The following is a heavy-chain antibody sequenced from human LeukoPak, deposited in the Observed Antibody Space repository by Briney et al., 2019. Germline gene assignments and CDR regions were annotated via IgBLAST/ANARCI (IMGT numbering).Heavy chain of an antibody. V-gene: IGHV4-38-2*02. J-gene: IGHJ6*03. CDR2: IYHSGST. Sequence: SETLSLTCTVSGYSISSGYYWGWIRQPPGKGLEWIGSIYHSGSTYYNPSLKSRVTISVDTSKNQFSLKLSSVAAADTAVYYCARRRYYYYMDVWGKGTTVTVSS. CDR1: GYSISSGYY. CDR3: ARRRYYYYMDV.